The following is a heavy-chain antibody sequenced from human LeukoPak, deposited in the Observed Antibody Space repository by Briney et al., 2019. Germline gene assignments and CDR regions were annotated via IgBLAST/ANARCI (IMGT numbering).Heavy chain of an antibody. V-gene: IGHV4-39*01. D-gene: IGHD3-3*01. CDR1: GGSISSSRYY. J-gene: IGHJ4*02. Sequence: SETLSLTCTVSGGSISSSRYYWGWIRQPPGKGLEWMGSIYYSGSTYYNPSLKSRVTISVDTSKNQFSLELSSVTAADTAVYYCALNAWDDEGGLPKGFDFWSGYYTNYFDYWGQGTLVTVPS. CDR3: ALNAWDDEGGLPKGFDFWSGYYTNYFDY. CDR2: IYYSGST.